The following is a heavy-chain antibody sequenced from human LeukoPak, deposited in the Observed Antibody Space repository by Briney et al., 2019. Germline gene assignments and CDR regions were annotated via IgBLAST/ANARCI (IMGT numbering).Heavy chain of an antibody. Sequence: PGGSLRLSCAASGFSFSSYGMHWVRQAPGKGLEWVAFIRYDGSNKYYADSVKGRFTISRDNSKNTLYLQMNSLRAEDTAVYYCAKEVGGYCSSTSCPKYFQHWGQGTLVTVSS. V-gene: IGHV3-30*02. CDR1: GFSFSSYG. J-gene: IGHJ1*01. D-gene: IGHD2-2*01. CDR3: AKEVGGYCSSTSCPKYFQH. CDR2: IRYDGSNK.